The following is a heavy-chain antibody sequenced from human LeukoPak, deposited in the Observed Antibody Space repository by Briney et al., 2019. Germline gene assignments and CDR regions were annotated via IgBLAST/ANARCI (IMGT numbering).Heavy chain of an antibody. D-gene: IGHD3-9*01. CDR3: ASPLYYDILTGYSSGDY. CDR1: GFTVSSNY. J-gene: IGHJ4*02. Sequence: GGSLRLSCAASGFTVSSNYMSWVRQAPGKGLEWVSVIYSGGSTYYADSVKGRFTISRDNSKNTLYLQMNSLRAGDTAVYYCASPLYYDILTGYSSGDYWGQGTLVTVSS. V-gene: IGHV3-66*01. CDR2: IYSGGST.